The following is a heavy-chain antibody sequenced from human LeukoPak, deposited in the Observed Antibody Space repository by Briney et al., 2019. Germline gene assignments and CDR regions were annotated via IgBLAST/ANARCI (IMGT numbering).Heavy chain of an antibody. V-gene: IGHV4-34*01. Sequence: SETLSLTCAVYGGSFSGYYWSWIRQPPGKGLEWIGEINHSGSTNYNPSLKSRVTISVDTSRNQFSLKLSSVTAADTAVYYCARGPTYYYDSSGYYDFDYWGQGTLVTVSS. CDR1: GGSFSGYY. J-gene: IGHJ4*02. D-gene: IGHD3-22*01. CDR2: INHSGST. CDR3: ARGPTYYYDSSGYYDFDY.